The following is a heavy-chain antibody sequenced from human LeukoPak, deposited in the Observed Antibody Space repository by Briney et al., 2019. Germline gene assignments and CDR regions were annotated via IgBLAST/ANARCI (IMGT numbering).Heavy chain of an antibody. CDR1: GYTFTSYY. Sequence: ASVKVSCKASGYTFTSYYMHWVRQAPGQGLEWMGIINPSGGSTSYAQKFQGRVTMTRDTSISTAYMELSRLRSDDTAVYYCAREYSSSPWYFDVWGRGTLVTVSS. V-gene: IGHV1-46*01. D-gene: IGHD6-6*01. CDR2: INPSGGST. CDR3: AREYSSSPWYFDV. J-gene: IGHJ2*01.